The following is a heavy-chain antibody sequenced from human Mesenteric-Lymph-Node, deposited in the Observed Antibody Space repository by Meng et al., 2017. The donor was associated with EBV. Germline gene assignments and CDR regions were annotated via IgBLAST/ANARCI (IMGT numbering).Heavy chain of an antibody. D-gene: IGHD2-21*01. CDR1: GYTFTSVG. CDR3: ARTTDYHGDGYSFFFEY. CDR2: INTYNGDT. J-gene: IGHJ4*02. V-gene: IGHV1-18*01. Sequence: VQLWWSDDEVRRPASTVHVSCMAAGYTFTSVGTAWVRQARGQGLEWIGWINTYNGDTNYAQNLQVRVTMTTATSTSTAYMELRSLRSDDTAVYYCARTTDYHGDGYSFFFEYWGQGTLVTVSS.